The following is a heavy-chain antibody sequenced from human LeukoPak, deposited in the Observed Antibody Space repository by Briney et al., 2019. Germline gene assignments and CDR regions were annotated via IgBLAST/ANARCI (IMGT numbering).Heavy chain of an antibody. J-gene: IGHJ1*01. V-gene: IGHV3-23*01. CDR3: AKADVLAAGGEEYFQN. CDR1: GFTFSSYW. Sequence: GGSLRLSCAASGFTFSSYWMRWVRQAPGKGLGWVSAISGNGGSTYSVDSVRGRFTISRDNSRNTVSLQMNSLRADDTAVYYCAKADVLAAGGEEYFQNWGQGTLVTVPS. CDR2: ISGNGGST. D-gene: IGHD3-16*01.